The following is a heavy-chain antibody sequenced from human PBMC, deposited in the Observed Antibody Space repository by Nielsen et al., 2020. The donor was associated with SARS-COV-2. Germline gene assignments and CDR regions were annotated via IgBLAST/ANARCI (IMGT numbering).Heavy chain of an antibody. J-gene: IGHJ3*02. CDR1: GYTFTSYY. Sequence: ASVKVSCKASGYTFTSYYMHWVRQAPGQGLEWMGIINPSGGSTSYAQKFQGRVTITRDTSASTAYMELSSLRSEDTAVYYCARDVISRYFDWLDAFDIWGQGTMVTVSS. D-gene: IGHD3-9*01. CDR2: INPSGGST. V-gene: IGHV1-46*01. CDR3: ARDVISRYFDWLDAFDI.